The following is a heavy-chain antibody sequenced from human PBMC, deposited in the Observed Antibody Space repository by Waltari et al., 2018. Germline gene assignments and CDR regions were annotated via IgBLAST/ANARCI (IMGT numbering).Heavy chain of an antibody. J-gene: IGHJ6*03. CDR3: ARGISKITTVTQGYYYYMDV. V-gene: IGHV4-34*01. CDR2: INHSGST. D-gene: IGHD4-17*01. Sequence: QVQLQQGGAGLLKPSETLSLTCAVYGGSFSGYYWSWIRQHPGKGLEWMGEINHSGSTNYNPSLKSPVTISVDTSNNQFSLKLSSFTAADTAVYYCARGISKITTVTQGYYYYMDVWGKGTTVTVSS. CDR1: GGSFSGYY.